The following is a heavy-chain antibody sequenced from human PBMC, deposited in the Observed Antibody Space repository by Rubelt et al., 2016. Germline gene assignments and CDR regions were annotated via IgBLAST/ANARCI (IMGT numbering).Heavy chain of an antibody. J-gene: IGHJ4*02. CDR3: ATIGLEWLLEDY. V-gene: IGHV1-58*01. CDR1: GFTFTSSA. Sequence: QMQLVQSGPEVKKPGTSVKVSCKASGFTFTSSAVQWVRQARGQRLEWIGWIVVGSGNTNYAQKFQEIVTMTEDTSTGTAYMELSSLRSEDTAVYYCATIGLEWLLEDYWGQGTLVTVSS. CDR2: IVVGSGNT. D-gene: IGHD3-3*01.